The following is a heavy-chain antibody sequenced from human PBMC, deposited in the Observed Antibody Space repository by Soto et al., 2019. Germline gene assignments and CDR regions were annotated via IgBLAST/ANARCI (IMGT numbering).Heavy chain of an antibody. Sequence: SETLSLTCTVSGDSISTRSNYWAWIRQPPGKGLEWIGSIYYTGGTYYNPSLKSRVTLFLDTSKNQFSLNLNSVTAADTAVYYCARGGPPIRAHNPPEYFQHWGQGTPVTVSS. D-gene: IGHD3-16*01. CDR2: IYYTGGT. J-gene: IGHJ1*01. V-gene: IGHV4-39*01. CDR1: GDSISTRSNY. CDR3: ARGGPPIRAHNPPEYFQH.